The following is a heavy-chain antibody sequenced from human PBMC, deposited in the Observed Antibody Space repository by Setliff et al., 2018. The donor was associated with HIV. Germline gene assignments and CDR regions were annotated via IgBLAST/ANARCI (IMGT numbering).Heavy chain of an antibody. CDR1: GGTFSNYG. CDR2: IIPIFGTA. V-gene: IGHV1-69*13. CDR3: ARDQPTVYYTSWYDSGEYNWFDP. Sequence: SVKVSCKAYGGTFSNYGISWVRQAPGQGLEWMGGIIPIFGTANYAQKFQGRVTITADASTSTAYMELSSLSSEYTAVYYCARDQPTVYYTSWYDSGEYNWFDPWVQGTLVTVSS. D-gene: IGHD6-13*01. J-gene: IGHJ5*02.